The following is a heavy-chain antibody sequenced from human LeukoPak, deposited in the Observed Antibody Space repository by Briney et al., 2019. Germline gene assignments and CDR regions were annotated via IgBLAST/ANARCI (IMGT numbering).Heavy chain of an antibody. V-gene: IGHV4-34*01. CDR1: GGSFSGYY. Sequence: KSSETLSLTCAVYGGSFSGYYWSWIRQPPGKGLEWIGEINHSGSTNYNPSLKSRVTISVDTSKNQFSLKLSSVTAADTAVYYCARGPSGYDSSGYYYSYFDYWGQGTLVTVSS. CDR3: ARGPSGYDSSGYYYSYFDY. CDR2: INHSGST. D-gene: IGHD3-22*01. J-gene: IGHJ4*02.